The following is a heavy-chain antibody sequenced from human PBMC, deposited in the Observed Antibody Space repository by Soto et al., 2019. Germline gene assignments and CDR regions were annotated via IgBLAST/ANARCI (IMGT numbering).Heavy chain of an antibody. CDR2: ISNSGGVT. J-gene: IGHJ4*02. V-gene: IGHV3-23*01. D-gene: IGHD1-7*01. CDR3: AKAPNWNYESGYFDY. CDR1: GGMISSSA. Sequence: GGSLRLSCAASGGMISSSAMSWVRQAPGKGLEWVSTISNSGGVTYYPDSVKGRITISGDNTKNTVYQQMNSLGADDTAVYYCAKAPNWNYESGYFDYWGQGTLVTVSS.